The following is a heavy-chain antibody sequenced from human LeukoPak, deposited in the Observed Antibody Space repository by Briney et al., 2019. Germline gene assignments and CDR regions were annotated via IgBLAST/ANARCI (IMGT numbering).Heavy chain of an antibody. D-gene: IGHD6-13*01. J-gene: IGHJ4*02. CDR1: GFTFSTYV. CDR2: TSANGGST. V-gene: IGHV3-23*01. Sequence: GGSLRLSCAASGFTFSTYVMSWVRQAPGQGLEWVSTTSANGGSTYYSDSVKGRFTISRYNSKNTLYMQMNSLRAEDKAVYYCATPPPDGSSWLFDSWGQGTLVTVSS. CDR3: ATPPPDGSSWLFDS.